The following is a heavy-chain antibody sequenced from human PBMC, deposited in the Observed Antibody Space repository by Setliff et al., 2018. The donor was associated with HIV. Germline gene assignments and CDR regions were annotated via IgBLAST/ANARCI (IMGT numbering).Heavy chain of an antibody. CDR1: GGSFNGYY. V-gene: IGHV4-34*01. J-gene: IGHJ6*03. CDR2: ITHSGST. CDR3: ARGRDYVWGSYRPRRYYYYNMDV. Sequence: SETLSLTCAVYGGSFNGYYWSWIRQPPGKGLEWIGEITHSGSTNYNPSLKSRVTISVDTSKNQFSLKLTSVTAADTAVYYCARGRDYVWGSYRPRRYYYYNMDVWGKGTTVTVSS. D-gene: IGHD3-16*02.